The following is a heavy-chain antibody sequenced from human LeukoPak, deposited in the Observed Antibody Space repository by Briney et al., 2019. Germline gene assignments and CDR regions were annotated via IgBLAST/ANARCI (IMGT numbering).Heavy chain of an antibody. V-gene: IGHV3-23*01. CDR3: AKDRGFSYGFDI. Sequence: GGSLRLSCAAPGFSFGTYAMSWVRQAPGKGLEWVSHVSGSGADTHYADSVKGRFSISRDNSRNTLFLQMNFLRVEDTAIYYCAKDRGFSYGFDIWGQGTMVTVSS. J-gene: IGHJ3*02. CDR2: VSGSGADT. D-gene: IGHD4-17*01. CDR1: GFSFGTYA.